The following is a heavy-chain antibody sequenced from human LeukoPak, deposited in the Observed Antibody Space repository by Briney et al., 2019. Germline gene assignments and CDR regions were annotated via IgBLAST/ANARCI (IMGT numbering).Heavy chain of an antibody. CDR1: GFTFANYA. V-gene: IGHV3-11*01. CDR2: ISSSGSTI. CDR3: AREIPYYYDSSGYY. J-gene: IGHJ4*02. Sequence: GGSLRLSCAASGFTFANYAITWIRQAPGKGLEWVSYISSSGSTIYYADSVKGRFTISRDNAKNSLYLQMNSLRAEDTAVYYCAREIPYYYDSSGYYWGQGTLVTVSS. D-gene: IGHD3-22*01.